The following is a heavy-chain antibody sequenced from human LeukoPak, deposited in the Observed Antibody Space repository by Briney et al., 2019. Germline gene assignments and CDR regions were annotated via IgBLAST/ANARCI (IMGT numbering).Heavy chain of an antibody. J-gene: IGHJ4*02. D-gene: IGHD3-22*01. CDR1: GFTFTSSA. Sequence: ASVKVSCKASGFTFTSSAMQWVRQARGQRLERIGWIVVGSGNTNYAQKFQERVTITRDMSTSTAYMELSSLRSEDTAVYYCAAGAFGSGYYPIDYWGQGTLVTVSS. CDR3: AAGAFGSGYYPIDY. V-gene: IGHV1-58*02. CDR2: IVVGSGNT.